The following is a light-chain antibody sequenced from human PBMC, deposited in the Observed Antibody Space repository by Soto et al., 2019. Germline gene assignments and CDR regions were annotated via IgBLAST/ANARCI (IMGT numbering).Light chain of an antibody. J-gene: IGKJ4*01. CDR3: QQTYSNFIS. V-gene: IGKV1-39*01. CDR1: QTISTY. CDR2: AAS. Sequence: DIQMTQSPSSLSASVGDRVTITCRASQTISTYSNWFQQKPGQGPKLLISAASNLQSGVPSRFSGSGSGTNFSVTISSLQPEDSATYYCQQTYSNFISFGGGTKVEI.